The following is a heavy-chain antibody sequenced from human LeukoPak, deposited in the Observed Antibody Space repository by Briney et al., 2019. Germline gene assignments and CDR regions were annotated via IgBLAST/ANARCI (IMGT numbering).Heavy chain of an antibody. Sequence: SETLSLTCTVAGYSISYGYYWGWIRQPPGKGLECMGSIDHSGSTSYNPSLKSRVTISVDTSKNQFSLKVNSVTAADTAVYYCARLPHCSDSMRCYVGGHHMDVWGKGTTVAVPS. CDR3: ARLPHCSDSMRCYVGGHHMDV. D-gene: IGHD3-10*02. V-gene: IGHV4-38-2*02. CDR1: GYSISYGYY. J-gene: IGHJ6*03. CDR2: IDHSGST.